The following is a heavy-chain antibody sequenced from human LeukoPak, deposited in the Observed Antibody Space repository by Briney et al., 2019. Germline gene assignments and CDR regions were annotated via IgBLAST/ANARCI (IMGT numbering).Heavy chain of an antibody. Sequence: SETLSLTCTVSGGSISSYYWSWIRQPPGKGLEWIGYIYTSGSTNYNPSLKSRVTISVDTSKNQFSLKLSSVTAADTAVYYCAREYSYGWGGDAFDIWGQGTMVTVSS. CDR2: IYTSGST. J-gene: IGHJ3*02. V-gene: IGHV4-4*09. CDR1: GGSISSYY. D-gene: IGHD5-18*01. CDR3: AREYSYGWGGDAFDI.